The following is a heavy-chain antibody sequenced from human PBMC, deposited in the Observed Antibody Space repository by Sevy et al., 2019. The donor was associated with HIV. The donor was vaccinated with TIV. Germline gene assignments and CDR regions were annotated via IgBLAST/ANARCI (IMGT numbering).Heavy chain of an antibody. Sequence: GGSLRLSCAASGFPFRSYWMTWVRQAPGKGLEWVANIKQDGSEKYFVESVKGRFTISRDNAKNSLYLQMNSLRAEDMAVYYCARPPPYCSGGSCYLEYWGQGTLVTVSS. CDR3: ARPPPYCSGGSCYLEY. CDR1: GFPFRSYW. D-gene: IGHD2-15*01. CDR2: IKQDGSEK. V-gene: IGHV3-7*01. J-gene: IGHJ4*02.